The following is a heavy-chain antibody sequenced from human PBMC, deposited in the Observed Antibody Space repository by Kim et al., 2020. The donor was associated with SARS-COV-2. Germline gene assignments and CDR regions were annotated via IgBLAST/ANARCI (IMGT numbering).Heavy chain of an antibody. CDR3: ARDAVYYGSGSYYLHYYYYYGMDV. J-gene: IGHJ6*02. D-gene: IGHD3-10*01. V-gene: IGHV3-33*01. CDR1: GFTFSSYG. CDR2: IWYDGSNK. Sequence: GGSLRLSCAASGFTFSSYGMHWVRQAPCKGLEWVAVIWYDGSNKYYADSVKGRFTISRDNSKNTLYLQMNSLRAEDTAVYYCARDAVYYGSGSYYLHYYYYYGMDVWGQGTTVTVSS.